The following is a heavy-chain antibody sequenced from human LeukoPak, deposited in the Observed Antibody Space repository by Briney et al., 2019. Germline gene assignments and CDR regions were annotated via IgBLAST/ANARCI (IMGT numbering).Heavy chain of an antibody. V-gene: IGHV1-69*13. CDR3: ARDFGDGYNYRHDAFVI. CDR1: GGTFSSYA. Sequence: SVKVSCKASGGTFSSYAISWVRQAPGQGLEWMGGIIPIFGTANYAQKFQGRVTITADESTSTAYMELSSLRSEDTAVYYCARDFGDGYNYRHDAFVIWGQGTMVTVSS. CDR2: IIPIFGTA. J-gene: IGHJ3*02. D-gene: IGHD5-24*01.